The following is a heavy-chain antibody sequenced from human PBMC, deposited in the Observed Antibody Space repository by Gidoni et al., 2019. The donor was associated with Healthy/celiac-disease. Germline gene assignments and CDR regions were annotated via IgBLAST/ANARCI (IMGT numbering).Heavy chain of an antibody. D-gene: IGHD1-26*01. Sequence: QVQLVESGGGLVKPGGSLRLSCAASGFTFSDYYMGWIRQGPGKGLEWVSYMSSSGITIYYADSVKGRFTISRDNANNSLYLQMNSLRAEDTAVYYCARDGGWELLGWYFDLWGRGTLVTVSS. CDR2: MSSSGITI. CDR1: GFTFSDYY. J-gene: IGHJ2*01. V-gene: IGHV3-11*01. CDR3: ARDGGWELLGWYFDL.